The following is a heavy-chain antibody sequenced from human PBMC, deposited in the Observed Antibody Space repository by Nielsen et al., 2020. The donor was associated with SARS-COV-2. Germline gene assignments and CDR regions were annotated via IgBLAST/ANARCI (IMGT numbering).Heavy chain of an antibody. CDR3: AGGRYYYDSSGHQEYYFDY. Sequence: SETLSLTCAVYGGSFSGYYWSWIRQPPGKGLEWIGEINHSGSTNYNPSLKSRVTISVDTSKNQFSLKLSSVTAADTAVYYCAGGRYYYDSSGHQEYYFDYWGQGTLVTVSS. CDR2: INHSGST. CDR1: GGSFSGYY. J-gene: IGHJ4*02. V-gene: IGHV4-34*01. D-gene: IGHD3-22*01.